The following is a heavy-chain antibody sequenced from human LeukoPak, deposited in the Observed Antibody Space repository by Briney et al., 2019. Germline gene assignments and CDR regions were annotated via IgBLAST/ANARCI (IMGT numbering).Heavy chain of an antibody. Sequence: GGSLRLPCAASGLTFSSYAMSWVRQAPGKGLEWVSAISGSGGSTYYADSEKGRFTISRDNSKSTLYLQMNSLRAEDTAVYYCAKTVIAAGTTGIFDYWGQGTLVTVSS. CDR2: ISGSGGST. CDR1: GLTFSSYA. J-gene: IGHJ4*02. D-gene: IGHD6-13*01. V-gene: IGHV3-23*01. CDR3: AKTVIAAGTTGIFDY.